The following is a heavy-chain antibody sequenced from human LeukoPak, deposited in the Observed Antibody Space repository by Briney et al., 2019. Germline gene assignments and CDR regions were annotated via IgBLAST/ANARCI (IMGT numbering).Heavy chain of an antibody. CDR1: GFTFSSYA. J-gene: IGHJ4*02. V-gene: IGHV3-23*01. CDR3: AKDRPNYYGSNGHYYKLNGDC. Sequence: HPGGSLRLSCAASGFTFSSYAMSWVRQAPGKGLEWVSSITSSGAATYYADSVKGRFTISRDNSDNTLYLQMNSLRAEGTAVYYCAKDRPNYYGSNGHYYKLNGDCWGQGTLVTVSS. D-gene: IGHD3-22*01. CDR2: ITSSGAAT.